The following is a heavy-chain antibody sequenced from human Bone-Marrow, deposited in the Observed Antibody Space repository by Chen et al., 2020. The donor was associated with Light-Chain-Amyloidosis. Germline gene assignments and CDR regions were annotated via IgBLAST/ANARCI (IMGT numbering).Heavy chain of an antibody. V-gene: IGHV3-9*01. Sequence: EEHLVESGGGLVQPGRSLRLSCEASGFTFDDYAMHWVRQAPGKGLEWVSGISWNIGVKGYVDSVRGRFTISRDGVKNSLYLQMNSLRPEDTALYYCAKDKGGSMGFGMDVWCQGTTVIVSS. CDR3: AKDKGGSMGFGMDV. D-gene: IGHD3-10*01. CDR1: GFTFDDYA. CDR2: ISWNIGVK. J-gene: IGHJ6*02.